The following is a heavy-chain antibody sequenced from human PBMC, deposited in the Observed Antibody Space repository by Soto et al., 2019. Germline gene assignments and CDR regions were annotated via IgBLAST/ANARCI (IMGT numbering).Heavy chain of an antibody. V-gene: IGHV3-30*19. D-gene: IGHD3-16*01. CDR2: TSYDGNNK. Sequence: QVQLVESGGGVVQPGASLRLSCADSGFRFKSFVIHWVRKAPGKGLEWVAFTSYDGNNKDYGVSVKGRFTVSRDNSQNTLHLQMDFLRPEDTALYYCARWGTTGGFDLWGQGTLVSVSS. J-gene: IGHJ4*02. CDR3: ARWGTTGGFDL. CDR1: GFRFKSFV.